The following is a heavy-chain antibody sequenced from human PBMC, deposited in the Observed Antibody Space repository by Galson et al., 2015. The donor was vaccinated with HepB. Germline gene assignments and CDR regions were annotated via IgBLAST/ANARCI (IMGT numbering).Heavy chain of an antibody. J-gene: IGHJ4*02. V-gene: IGHV3-23*01. CDR2: ISGRGGST. D-gene: IGHD6-19*01. Sequence: SLRLSCAASRFTFSSYAMTWVRQAPGKGLEWVSAISGRGGSTLYADSVKGRFTISRDNSKNTLYLQMNSLRAEDTAVYYCAKDQARSAVADTFDYWGQGTLVTVSS. CDR3: AKDQARSAVADTFDY. CDR1: RFTFSSYA.